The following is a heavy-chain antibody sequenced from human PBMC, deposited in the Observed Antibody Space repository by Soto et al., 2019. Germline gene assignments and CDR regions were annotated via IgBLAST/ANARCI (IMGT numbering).Heavy chain of an antibody. CDR2: ISNSGDT. Sequence: GGSLRLSCAASGFTFSSYAMYWVRQAPGKGLEWVSTISNSGDTYYADSVEGRFTISRDNSKNTLYLQMNSLRAEDTAVYYCAKTKFRGVVVNVWGQGTTVTVSS. CDR3: AKTKFRGVVVNV. J-gene: IGHJ6*02. D-gene: IGHD3-10*01. V-gene: IGHV3-23*01. CDR1: GFTFSSYA.